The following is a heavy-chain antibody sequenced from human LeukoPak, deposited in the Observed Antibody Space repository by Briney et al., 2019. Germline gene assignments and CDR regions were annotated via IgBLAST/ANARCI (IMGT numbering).Heavy chain of an antibody. CDR2: INHSGGT. V-gene: IGHV4-34*01. D-gene: IGHD6-13*01. Sequence: SETLSLTCAVYGGSFSGYYWSWIRQPPGKGLEWIGEINHSGGTNYNPSLKSRVTISVDTSKNQFSLKLSSVTAADTAVYYCARKGVAAARHNWFDPWGQGTLVTVSS. J-gene: IGHJ5*02. CDR1: GGSFSGYY. CDR3: ARKGVAAARHNWFDP.